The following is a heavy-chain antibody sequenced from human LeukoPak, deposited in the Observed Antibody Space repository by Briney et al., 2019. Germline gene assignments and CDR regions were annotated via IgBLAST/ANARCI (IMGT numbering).Heavy chain of an antibody. Sequence: AGGSLRLSCAVSGFSLSDRHMDWLRQAPGKRLEWVGRSPSRGKPSSCSLEFAASVEGRFTMSRDYSKNLLYLQMNSLKTEDTAVYYCVRVITTVSGWYHYYWGQGALVTVSS. V-gene: IGHV3-72*01. J-gene: IGHJ4*02. CDR1: GFSLSDRH. CDR2: SRGKPSSCSL. CDR3: VRVITTVSGWYHYY. D-gene: IGHD6-13*01.